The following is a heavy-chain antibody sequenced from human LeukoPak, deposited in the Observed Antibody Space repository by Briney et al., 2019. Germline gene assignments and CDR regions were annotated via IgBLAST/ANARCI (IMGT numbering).Heavy chain of an antibody. CDR2: IYPGDSDT. V-gene: IGHV5-51*01. CDR3: ARRVGSRWSQFDF. CDR1: GYIFATNW. J-gene: IGHJ4*02. Sequence: GESLKISCKGSGYIFATNWIGWVRQMPGKGLEWMGIIYPGDSDTRYSPSFQGQVTISADKSISTAYLQWSSLKASDSAMYYCARRVGSRWSQFDFWGQGTLVTVSS. D-gene: IGHD6-13*01.